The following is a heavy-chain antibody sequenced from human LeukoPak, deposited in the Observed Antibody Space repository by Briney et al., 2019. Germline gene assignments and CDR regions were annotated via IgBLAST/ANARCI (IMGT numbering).Heavy chain of an antibody. CDR3: ARDKGRYYYVSGSYLQPGKYYYYGMDV. CDR1: GGSISGYY. D-gene: IGHD3-10*01. J-gene: IGHJ6*02. CDR2: IYYSGST. V-gene: IGHV4-59*01. Sequence: SETLSLTCTVSGGSISGYYWSWIRQPPGKGLEWIGYIYYSGSTNYNPSLKSRVTISVDTSKNQFSLKLSSVTAADTAVYYCARDKGRYYYVSGSYLQPGKYYYYGMDVWGQGTTVTVSS.